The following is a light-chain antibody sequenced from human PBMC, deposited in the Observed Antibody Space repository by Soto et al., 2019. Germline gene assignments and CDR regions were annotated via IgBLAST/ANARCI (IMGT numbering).Light chain of an antibody. J-gene: IGKJ5*01. CDR2: AAS. V-gene: IGKV1-39*01. CDR3: QQNYNPPPIT. Sequence: DIQMTQSPSTLSASVGDRVTITCRVSQSISSYLNWYQQKPGKAPKLLIYAASRLRSGVPTRFSGSGAGTDFSLTISSLQPEDFATYYCQQNYNPPPITFGQGTRLEIK. CDR1: QSISSY.